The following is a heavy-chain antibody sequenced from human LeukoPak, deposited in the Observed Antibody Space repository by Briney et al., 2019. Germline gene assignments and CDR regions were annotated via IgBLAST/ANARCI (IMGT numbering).Heavy chain of an antibody. D-gene: IGHD3-10*01. CDR3: ARDYGRSRDYGMDV. J-gene: IGHJ6*02. V-gene: IGHV3-30*03. CDR2: ISYDGSNK. CDR1: GFTFSSYG. Sequence: GGSLRLSCAASGFTFSSYGMHWVRQAPGKGLEWVAVISYDGSNKYYADSVKGRFTISRDNSKNTLYLQMNSLRAEDTAVYYCARDYGRSRDYGMDVWGQGTTVTVSS.